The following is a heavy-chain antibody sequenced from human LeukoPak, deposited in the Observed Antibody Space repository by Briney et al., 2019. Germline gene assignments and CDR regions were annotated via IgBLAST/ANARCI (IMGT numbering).Heavy chain of an antibody. Sequence: GGSLRLSCAASGFTFSSYSMNWVRQAPGKGLEWVSSISSSSSYIYYADSVKGRFTISRDNAKNSLYLQMNSLRPEDTAVYYCAREWCSSTSCYDGFDIWGQGTMVTVSS. D-gene: IGHD2-2*01. CDR3: AREWCSSTSCYDGFDI. CDR2: ISSSSSYI. CDR1: GFTFSSYS. J-gene: IGHJ3*02. V-gene: IGHV3-21*01.